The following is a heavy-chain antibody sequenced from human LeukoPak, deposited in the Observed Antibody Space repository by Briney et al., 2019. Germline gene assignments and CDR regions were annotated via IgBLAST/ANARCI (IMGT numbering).Heavy chain of an antibody. D-gene: IGHD5-18*01. CDR3: ARDSSYGYIDY. J-gene: IGHJ4*02. CDR1: GFTVSSNY. V-gene: IGHV3-53*01. Sequence: GGSLRLSCAASGFTVSSNYMSWVRQAPGKGLEWVSVIYSGGGTYYAASVKGRFTISRNNSKNTLYLQMNSLRAEDTAVYYCARDSSYGYIDYWGQGTLVTVSS. CDR2: IYSGGGT.